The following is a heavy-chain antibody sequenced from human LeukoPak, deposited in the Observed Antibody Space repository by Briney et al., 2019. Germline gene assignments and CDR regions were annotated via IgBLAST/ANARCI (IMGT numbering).Heavy chain of an antibody. CDR3: ARDHLTRITMVRGVKNWFDP. CDR2: INHSGST. Sequence: PSETLSLTCAVYGGSFSGYYWSWIRQPPGKGLEWIGEINHSGSTNYNPSLKSRVTISVDTSKNQFSLKLSSVTAADTAVYYCARDHLTRITMVRGVKNWFDPWGQGTLSPSPQ. V-gene: IGHV4-34*01. J-gene: IGHJ5*02. D-gene: IGHD3-10*01. CDR1: GGSFSGYY.